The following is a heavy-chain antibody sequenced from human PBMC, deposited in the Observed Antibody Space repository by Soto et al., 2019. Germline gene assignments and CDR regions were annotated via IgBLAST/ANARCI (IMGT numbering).Heavy chain of an antibody. CDR3: ARESGDNWDYEAY. V-gene: IGHV4-4*07. J-gene: IGHJ4*02. CDR2: INTSGNT. Sequence: QVQLQESGPGLVRPLETLSLTCKVSGGSITSYRWSWIRQSAGKELEWIGRINTSGNTHYNPSLKSRVTVSIDTSQNQFFLTVTSVTAADSAVYYCARESGDNWDYEAYWGQGTPVTVSS. D-gene: IGHD1-7*01. CDR1: GGSITSYR.